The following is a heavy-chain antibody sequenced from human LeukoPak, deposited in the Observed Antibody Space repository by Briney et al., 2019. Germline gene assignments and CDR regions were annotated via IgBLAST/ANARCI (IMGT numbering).Heavy chain of an antibody. Sequence: SETLSLTCTVSGGSISSYYWSWIRQPPGKGLEWIGYIYYSGSTNYNPSLKSRITISGDASKNQFSLKLSSVTAADTAVYYCARQISSISLYYFDYWGQGTLVTVSS. V-gene: IGHV4-59*01. CDR1: GGSISSYY. D-gene: IGHD2-21*01. J-gene: IGHJ4*02. CDR3: ARQISSISLYYFDY. CDR2: IYYSGST.